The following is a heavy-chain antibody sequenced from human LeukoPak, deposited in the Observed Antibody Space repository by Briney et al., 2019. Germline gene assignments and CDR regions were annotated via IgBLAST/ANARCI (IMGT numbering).Heavy chain of an antibody. J-gene: IGHJ4*02. Sequence: GGSLRLSCAASGFTFRSYWMHWVRQAPGKGLVWVSRINSDGSSTSYADSVKGRFTISRDNAKNTLYLQMNSLGAEDTAVYYCARGVATIYFLDYWGQGTLVTVSS. D-gene: IGHD5-12*01. CDR1: GFTFRSYW. V-gene: IGHV3-74*01. CDR2: INSDGSST. CDR3: ARGVATIYFLDY.